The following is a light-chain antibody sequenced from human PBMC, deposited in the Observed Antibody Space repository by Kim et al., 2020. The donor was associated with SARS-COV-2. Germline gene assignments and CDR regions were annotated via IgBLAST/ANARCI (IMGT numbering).Light chain of an antibody. CDR1: SLRSFY. V-gene: IGLV3-19*01. J-gene: IGLJ2*01. CDR3: NSRDSSGNHVV. Sequence: ALGQTVRNTCQGDSLRSFYANWYQQKPGQAPNLLIYYNNYRPSGIPDRFSGSNSGATASLTITGAQAEEEGDYYCNSRDSSGNHVVFGRGTQLTVL. CDR2: YNN.